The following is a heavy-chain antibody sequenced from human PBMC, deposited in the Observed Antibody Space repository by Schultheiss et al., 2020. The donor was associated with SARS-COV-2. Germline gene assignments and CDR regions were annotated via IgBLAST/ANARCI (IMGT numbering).Heavy chain of an antibody. V-gene: IGHV4-39*07. J-gene: IGHJ4*02. CDR3: ARDHVSSSWFDY. CDR2: IYYSGST. CDR1: GGSISSSSYY. D-gene: IGHD6-13*01. Sequence: SETLSLTCAVYGGSISSSSYYWGWIRQPPGKGLEWIGSIYYSGSTYYNPSLKSRVTISVDTSKNQFSLKLSSVTAADTAVYYCARDHVSSSWFDYWGQGTLVTVSS.